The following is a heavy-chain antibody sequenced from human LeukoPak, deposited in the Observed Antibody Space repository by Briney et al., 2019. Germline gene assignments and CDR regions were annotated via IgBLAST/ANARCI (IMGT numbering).Heavy chain of an antibody. CDR2: IYTSGST. CDR1: GGSISSGSYY. Sequence: SETLSLTCTVSGGSISSGSYYWSWIRQPAGKGLEWIGRIYTSGSTNYNPSLKSRVTISVDTSKNQFSLKLSSVTAADTAVYYCASQDDYGVYFDYWGQGTLVTVSS. D-gene: IGHD4-17*01. CDR3: ASQDDYGVYFDY. J-gene: IGHJ4*02. V-gene: IGHV4-61*02.